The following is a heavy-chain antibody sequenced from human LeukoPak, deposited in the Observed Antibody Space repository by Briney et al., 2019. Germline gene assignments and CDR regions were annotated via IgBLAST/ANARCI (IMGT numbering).Heavy chain of an antibody. V-gene: IGHV3-23*01. CDR1: GFSFSRFA. CDR2: ISGSGGST. CDR3: AKDRAAYCSGASCYSVDY. Sequence: GGSLRLSCAASGFSFSRFAMRWVRRAPGKGLEWVSTISGSGGSTYYADSVKGRFTISRDNSKNTLYLQMNSLGAEDTAVYYCAKDRAAYCSGASCYSVDYWGQGTLVTVSS. J-gene: IGHJ4*02. D-gene: IGHD2-15*01.